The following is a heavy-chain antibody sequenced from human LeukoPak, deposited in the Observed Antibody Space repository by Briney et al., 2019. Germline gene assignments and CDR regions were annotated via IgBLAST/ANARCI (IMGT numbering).Heavy chain of an antibody. V-gene: IGHV3-23*01. D-gene: IGHD2-2*01. J-gene: IGHJ4*02. CDR2: ISGSGGST. CDR1: GFTFSSYA. Sequence: GGALRLSCAASGFTFSSYAMSWVREAPGKGLEWVSAISGSGGSTYYADSVKGRFTISRDNSKNTLYLQMDSLRAEDTAVYYCATSAAILIGYYFDYWGQGTLVTVSS. CDR3: ATSAAILIGYYFDY.